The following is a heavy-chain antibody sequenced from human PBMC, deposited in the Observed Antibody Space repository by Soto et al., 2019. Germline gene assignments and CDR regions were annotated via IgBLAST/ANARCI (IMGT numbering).Heavy chain of an antibody. CDR3: ARDVCRYFDY. CDR2: IWHDGDNK. V-gene: IGHV3-33*01. Sequence: QVQLVESGGGVVQPGRSLRLSCAASGFSFSSYGMHWVRQAPGKGLEWVAIIWHDGDNKYYADSVKGGFTISRDNSKNTLSLQMNSLRAEDTAVYYCARDVCRYFDYWGQGTLVTVSS. D-gene: IGHD2-8*01. CDR1: GFSFSSYG. J-gene: IGHJ4*02.